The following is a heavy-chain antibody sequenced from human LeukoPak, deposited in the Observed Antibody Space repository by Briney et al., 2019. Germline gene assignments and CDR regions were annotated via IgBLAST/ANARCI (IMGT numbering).Heavy chain of an antibody. J-gene: IGHJ4*02. CDR1: GGTFSSYA. CDR3: ARDRAYGDYVDY. D-gene: IGHD4-17*01. CDR2: ISAYNGNT. V-gene: IGHV1-18*01. Sequence: ASVKVSCKASGGTFSSYAISWVRQAPGQGLEWMGWISAYNGNTNYAQKLQGRVTMTTDTSTSTAYMELRSLRSDDTAVYCCARDRAYGDYVDYWGQGTLVTVSS.